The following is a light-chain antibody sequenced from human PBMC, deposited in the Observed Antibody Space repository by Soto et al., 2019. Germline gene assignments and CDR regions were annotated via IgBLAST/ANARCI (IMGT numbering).Light chain of an antibody. CDR1: QGIRND. V-gene: IGKV1-17*01. CDR2: AAS. CDR3: QQYNSYWT. Sequence: DIQMTQSASSLSVSLGDRVTITCRASQGIRNDLGWYQQKPGKAPKRLIYAASSLQSGVPSRFSGRGSGTEFTLTISSLQPDDFATYYCQQYNSYWTFGQGTKVE. J-gene: IGKJ1*01.